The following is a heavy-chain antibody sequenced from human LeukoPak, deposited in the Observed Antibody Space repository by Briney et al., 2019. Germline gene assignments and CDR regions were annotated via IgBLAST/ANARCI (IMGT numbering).Heavy chain of an antibody. V-gene: IGHV3-48*01. CDR2: ISSSSSTI. J-gene: IGHJ4*02. CDR1: GFTVSSNS. Sequence: PGGSLRLSCTVSGFTVSSNSMSWVRQAPGKGLEWVSYISSSSSTIYYADSVKGRFTISRDNAKNSLYLQMNSLRAEDTAVYYCARVGPYSSSWYYWGQGTLVTVSS. CDR3: ARVGPYSSSWYY. D-gene: IGHD6-13*01.